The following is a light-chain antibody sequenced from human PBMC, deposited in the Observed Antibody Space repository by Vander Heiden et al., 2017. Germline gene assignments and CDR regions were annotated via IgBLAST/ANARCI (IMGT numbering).Light chain of an antibody. CDR1: QSVSSY. CDR3: QQRSNWLT. V-gene: IGKV3-11*01. Sequence: EIVLTQSPATLSLSARERATLSCRASQSVSSYLAWYQQKPGQAPRLLIYDASNRATGIPARFSGSGSGTDFTLTISSLEPEDFAVYYCQQRSNWLTFGGGTKVEIK. CDR2: DAS. J-gene: IGKJ4*01.